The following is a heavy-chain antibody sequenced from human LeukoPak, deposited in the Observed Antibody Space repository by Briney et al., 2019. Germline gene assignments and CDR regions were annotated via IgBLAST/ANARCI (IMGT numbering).Heavy chain of an antibody. CDR2: IIPILGIA. J-gene: IGHJ5*02. CDR3: ARDRESIAVPKAWFDP. Sequence: GASVTVSCKASGGTFSSYAISWVRQAPGQGLEWMGRIIPILGIANYAQKLQGRVTITADKSTSTAYMELSSLRSEDTAVYYCARDRESIAVPKAWFDPWGQGTLVTVSS. V-gene: IGHV1-69*04. D-gene: IGHD6-19*01. CDR1: GGTFSSYA.